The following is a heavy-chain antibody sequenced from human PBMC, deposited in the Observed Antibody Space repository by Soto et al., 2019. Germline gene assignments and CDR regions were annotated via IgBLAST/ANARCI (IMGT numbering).Heavy chain of an antibody. J-gene: IGHJ3*02. CDR2: ISVRGGST. D-gene: IGHD1-26*01. CDR1: GFTFSGYT. Sequence: EVQLLESGGGLVQPGGSLRLSCAGSGFTFSGYTMGWVRQAPGKGLEWVADISVRGGSTNYADSVRGRFTISRDNSKNTLYLQMNSLRAEDTAVYYCAKDGGTVGVKDAVDMWGQGTMVTVSP. CDR3: AKDGGTVGVKDAVDM. V-gene: IGHV3-23*01.